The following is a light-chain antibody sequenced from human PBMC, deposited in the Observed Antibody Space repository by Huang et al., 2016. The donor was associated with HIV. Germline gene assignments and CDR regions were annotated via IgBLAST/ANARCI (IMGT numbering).Light chain of an antibody. CDR1: QGISSY. V-gene: IGKV1-9*01. CDR2: AAS. CDR3: QQLNSFPRT. J-gene: IGKJ1*01. Sequence: IQLTQSPSSLSASVGDRVTITCRASQGISSYLAWYQQKPGTPPKLLIYAASTLQSGVPSRFSGSGSGTDFTLTISSLQPEDFATYFCQQLNSFPRTFGQGTKVEIK.